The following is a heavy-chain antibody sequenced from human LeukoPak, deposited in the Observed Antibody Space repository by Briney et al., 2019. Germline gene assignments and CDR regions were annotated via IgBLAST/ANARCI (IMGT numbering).Heavy chain of an antibody. CDR2: ICLSGSST. V-gene: IGHV3-48*03. CDR3: ARMAKDGRPALDY. J-gene: IGHJ4*02. D-gene: IGHD5-24*01. Sequence: GGSPKLLRAASGFTFSSLLMNRVRPAPGEGLEWVSYICLSGSSTCYADSVKGRFTISRDNAKNSLYLQMNSLRAVDTAVYYCARMAKDGRPALDYWGQGTLVTVSS. CDR1: GFTFSSLL.